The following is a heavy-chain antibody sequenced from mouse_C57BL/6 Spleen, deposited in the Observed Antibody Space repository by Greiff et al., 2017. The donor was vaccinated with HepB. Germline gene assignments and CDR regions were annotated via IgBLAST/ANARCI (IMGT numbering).Heavy chain of an antibody. Sequence: DVMLVESGGDLVKPGGSLKLSCAASGFTFSSYGMSWVRQTPDKRLEWVATISSGGSYTYYPDSVKGRFTISRDNAKNTLYLQMSSLKSEDTAMYYCARHLLLTTVVATRAMDYWGQGTSVTVSS. D-gene: IGHD1-1*01. J-gene: IGHJ4*01. CDR3: ARHLLLTTVVATRAMDY. CDR1: GFTFSSYG. V-gene: IGHV5-6*02. CDR2: ISSGGSYT.